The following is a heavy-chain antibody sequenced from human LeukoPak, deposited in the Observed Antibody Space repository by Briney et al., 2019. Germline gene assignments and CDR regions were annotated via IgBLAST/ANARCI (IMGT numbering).Heavy chain of an antibody. CDR1: GFTFSSYS. D-gene: IGHD3-10*01. CDR2: IYSGGST. Sequence: GGSLRLSCTASGFTFSSYSLNWVRQAPGKGLEWVSVIYSGGSTYYADSVKGRFTISRDNSKNTLYLQMNSLRAEDTAVYYCARHLWFGESPTDYWGQGTLVTVSS. V-gene: IGHV3-66*04. CDR3: ARHLWFGESPTDY. J-gene: IGHJ4*02.